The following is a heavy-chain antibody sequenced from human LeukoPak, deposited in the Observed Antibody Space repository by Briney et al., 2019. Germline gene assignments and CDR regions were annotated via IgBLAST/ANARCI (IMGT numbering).Heavy chain of an antibody. CDR2: ISPSGGST. J-gene: IGHJ3*02. CDR1: EYTFTSNY. CDR3: ARYVDTAMVKSAFDI. V-gene: IGHV1-46*01. D-gene: IGHD5-18*01. Sequence: ASVKVSCKAFEYTFTSNYMHWVRQAPAQGPEWMGVISPSGGSTTYAQKFQGRVTLTRDMSTSTDYLELSSLRSEDTAVYYCARYVDTAMVKSAFDIWGQGTMVTVSS.